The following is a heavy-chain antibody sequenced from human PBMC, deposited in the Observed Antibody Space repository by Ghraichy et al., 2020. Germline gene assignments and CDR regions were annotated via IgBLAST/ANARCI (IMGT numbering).Heavy chain of an antibody. Sequence: SETLSLTCTVSGASISSYYWSWIRQPPGKGLEWIGYIYYSGSTNYNPSLKSRVTISVDTSKNQFSLKLSSVTAADTAVYYCASGYYDSSGYDYGGYWGQGTLVTVSS. J-gene: IGHJ4*02. V-gene: IGHV4-59*01. CDR3: ASGYYDSSGYDYGGY. CDR2: IYYSGST. CDR1: GASISSYY. D-gene: IGHD3-22*01.